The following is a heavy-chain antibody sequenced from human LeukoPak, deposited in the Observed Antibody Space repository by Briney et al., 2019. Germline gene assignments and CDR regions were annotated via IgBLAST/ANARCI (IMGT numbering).Heavy chain of an antibody. D-gene: IGHD6-13*01. Sequence: GGSLRLSCAASGFTFSSYAMTWVRQAPGKGLEWVSTITSGLTTYYADSVKGRVTISRDNSNNTLYLQMNSLRAEDTAVYHCAKGRGSSNWYFFDRWGQGTLVTVSS. CDR2: ITSGLTT. CDR3: AKGRGSSNWYFFDR. CDR1: GFTFSSYA. J-gene: IGHJ4*02. V-gene: IGHV3-23*01.